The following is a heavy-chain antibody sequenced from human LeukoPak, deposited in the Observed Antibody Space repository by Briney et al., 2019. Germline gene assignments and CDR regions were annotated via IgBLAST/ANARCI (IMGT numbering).Heavy chain of an antibody. CDR1: GGTFSTYA. V-gene: IGHV1-69*13. CDR2: IIPIFATA. J-gene: IGHJ3*02. D-gene: IGHD1-26*01. CDR3: ARDEGPGSYNAFDI. Sequence: SVKVSCKASGGTFSTYAISWVRQAPGQGLEWMGGIIPIFATANYAQKFQGRVTITADESTSTAYMELSSLRSEDTAVYYCARDEGPGSYNAFDIWGQGTMVTVSS.